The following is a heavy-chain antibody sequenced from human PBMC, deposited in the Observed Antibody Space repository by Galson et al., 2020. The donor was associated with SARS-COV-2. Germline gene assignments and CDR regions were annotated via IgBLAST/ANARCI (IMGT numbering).Heavy chain of an antibody. CDR2: ISYDGTTK. V-gene: IGHV3-30*04. D-gene: IGHD6-13*01. CDR1: GFTFSSSA. Sequence: GGSLRLSCAASGFTFSSSAMHWVRQAPGKGLEWVAIISYDGTTKYSSDSVKGRFTISRDNSKNTLYLQINSLRPDDTAVYYCARETDDYTSSWYAYWGQGTLVTVSS. CDR3: ARETDDYTSSWYAY. J-gene: IGHJ4*02.